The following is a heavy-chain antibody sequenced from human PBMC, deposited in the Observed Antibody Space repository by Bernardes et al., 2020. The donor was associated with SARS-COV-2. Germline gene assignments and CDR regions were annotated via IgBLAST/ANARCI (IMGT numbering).Heavy chain of an antibody. D-gene: IGHD5-18*01. CDR1: GFTFSSYC. CDR2: IKEDGSEK. Sequence: GGSLRLSCAASGFTFSSYCMSWVRQAPGKGLEWVANIKEDGSEKNYVDSVKGRFSISRDNAKNSLYLQVNGLRAEDTAVYYCAKGGYRYGSWGQVTLVTVSS. CDR3: AKGGYRYGS. J-gene: IGHJ5*02. V-gene: IGHV3-7*01.